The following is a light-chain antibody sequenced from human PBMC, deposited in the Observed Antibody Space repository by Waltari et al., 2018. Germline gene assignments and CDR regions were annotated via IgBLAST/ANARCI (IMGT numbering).Light chain of an antibody. CDR3: MQALQTPWT. J-gene: IGKJ1*01. CDR1: QSLLHSNGYNY. V-gene: IGKV2-28*01. CDR2: LGS. Sequence: DIVMTQSLLSLPVTPGEPASISCRSSQSLLHSNGYNYLDWYLQKPGQSPQILIYLGSNRASGVPDRFSGSGSGTEFTLKISRVEAEDVGVYYCMQALQTPWTFGQGTKVEVK.